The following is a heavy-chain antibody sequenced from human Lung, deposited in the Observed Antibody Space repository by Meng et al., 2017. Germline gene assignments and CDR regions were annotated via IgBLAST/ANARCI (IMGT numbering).Heavy chain of an antibody. V-gene: IGHV4-34*01. J-gene: IGHJ4*02. Sequence: QVQLQQLGAGLLKPSETLSLTCVVSGGSFSDYYWSWIRQPPGKGLEWIGEINHSGSTNYNPSLESRATISVDTSRNNLSLKLSSVTAADSAVYYCARGPTTMAHDFDYWGQGTLVTVSS. D-gene: IGHD4-11*01. CDR3: ARGPTTMAHDFDY. CDR2: INHSGST. CDR1: GGSFSDYY.